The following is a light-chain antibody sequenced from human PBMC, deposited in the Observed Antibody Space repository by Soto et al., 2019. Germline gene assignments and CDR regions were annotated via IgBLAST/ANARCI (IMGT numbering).Light chain of an antibody. V-gene: IGKV3-15*01. CDR2: GAS. Sequence: EIVMTQSPATLSVSPGERVTLSCRASQSISTNLAWYQQKPGQTPCLLMYGASTRATGIPARFSGSGFGTEFTLTISSLQSEDFAVYYCQQYNTWSSITFGQGTRLEIK. CDR3: QQYNTWSSIT. CDR1: QSISTN. J-gene: IGKJ5*01.